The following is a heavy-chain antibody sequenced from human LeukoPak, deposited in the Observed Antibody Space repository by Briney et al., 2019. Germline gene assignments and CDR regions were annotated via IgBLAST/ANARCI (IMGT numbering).Heavy chain of an antibody. CDR2: ISGSGGST. V-gene: IGHV3-23*01. CDR1: GFTFSSYA. D-gene: IGHD1-14*01. CDR3: ANPPPPYITPLYYYYGMDI. J-gene: IGHJ6*02. Sequence: GGSLRLSCAASGFTFSSYAMSWVRQAPGKGLEWVSAISGSGGSTYYADSVKGRFTISRDNSKNTLYLQMNSLRAEDTAVYYCANPPPPYITPLYYYYGMDIWGQGTTVTVSS.